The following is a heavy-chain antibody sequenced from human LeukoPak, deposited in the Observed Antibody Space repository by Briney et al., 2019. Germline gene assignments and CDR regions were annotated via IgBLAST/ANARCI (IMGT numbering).Heavy chain of an antibody. V-gene: IGHV4-39*07. CDR1: GDSISTSGYY. CDR2: ISYSGST. Sequence: PSGTLSLTCTVSGDSISTSGYYWGWIRQPPGKGLEFIGSISYSGSTNYNPSLKSRVTISVDTSKNQFSLKLSSVTAADTAVYYCARAQWLANWFDPWGQGTLVTVSS. CDR3: ARAQWLANWFDP. D-gene: IGHD6-19*01. J-gene: IGHJ5*02.